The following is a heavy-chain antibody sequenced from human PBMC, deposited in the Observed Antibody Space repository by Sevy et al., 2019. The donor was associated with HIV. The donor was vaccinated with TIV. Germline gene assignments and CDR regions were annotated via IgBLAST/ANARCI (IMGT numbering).Heavy chain of an antibody. Sequence: GGSLRLSCAAAGFTFSSYWMSWVRQSPERGLEWVANINLDGSEKFYGDSVKGRFTVSRDNTKNLLYLQMNSLRVEDTAVYYCARNNAGGNPWVHWGQRTLVTVSS. D-gene: IGHD1-1*01. J-gene: IGHJ4*02. V-gene: IGHV3-7*01. CDR3: ARNNAGGNPWVH. CDR2: INLDGSEK. CDR1: GFTFSSYW.